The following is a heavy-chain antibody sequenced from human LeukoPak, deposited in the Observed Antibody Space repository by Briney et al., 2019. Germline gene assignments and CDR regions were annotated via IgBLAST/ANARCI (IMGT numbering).Heavy chain of an antibody. CDR2: ISSSSSYI. D-gene: IGHD6-13*01. V-gene: IGHV3-21*01. CDR3: ARTFGSNWYSHLDY. J-gene: IGHJ4*02. CDR1: GFTFSSYS. Sequence: PGGFLRLSCAASGFTFSSYSMNWVRQAPGKGLEWVSSISSSSSYIYYTDSVKGRFTISRDNAKNSLYLQMNSLRAEDTAVYYCARTFGSNWYSHLDYWGQGTLVTVSS.